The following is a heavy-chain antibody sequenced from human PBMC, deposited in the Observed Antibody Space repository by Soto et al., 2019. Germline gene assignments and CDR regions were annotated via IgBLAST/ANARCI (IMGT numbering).Heavy chain of an antibody. J-gene: IGHJ4*02. Sequence: PSETLSLTCTVSGGSISSYYWSWIRQPPGKGLEWIGYIYYSGSTNYNPSLKSRVTISVDTSKNQFSLKLSSVTAADTAVYYCARGIXVSSYYDFWSGYPPIDYWGQGTLVTVSS. CDR1: GGSISSYY. CDR3: ARGIXVSSYYDFWSGYPPIDY. CDR2: IYYSGST. D-gene: IGHD3-3*01. V-gene: IGHV4-59*01.